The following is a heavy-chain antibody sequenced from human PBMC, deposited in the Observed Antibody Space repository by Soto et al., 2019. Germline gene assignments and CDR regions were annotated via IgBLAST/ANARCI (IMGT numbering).Heavy chain of an antibody. CDR3: ARCSRNSCYSYGVDV. CDR1: GLTFSNCG. CDR2: ISDSGATK. Sequence: GGSLRLSCAASGLTFSNCGMNWVRQTPGKGLEWVSYISDSGATKHYADSVKGRFTISRDNGKDSLYLQMNSLRDEDTAVYFCARCSRNSCYSYGVDVWGQGATVTVSS. V-gene: IGHV3-48*02. J-gene: IGHJ6*02. D-gene: IGHD2-15*01.